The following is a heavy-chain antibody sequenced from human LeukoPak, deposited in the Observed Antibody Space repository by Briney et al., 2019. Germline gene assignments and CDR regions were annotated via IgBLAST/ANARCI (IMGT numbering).Heavy chain of an antibody. CDR1: GLMFDDYA. CDR3: VRYAPMAVAGFFDT. D-gene: IGHD6-19*01. Sequence: GGSLRLSCAASGLMFDDYAMSGVRQSPGKGLEWVSGINWTGGRAGYADSVKGRFTISRNSANNSLYLQMNSLRAVDTAVYYCVRYAPMAVAGFFDTWGQGALVTVSS. CDR2: INWTGGRA. J-gene: IGHJ4*02. V-gene: IGHV3-20*04.